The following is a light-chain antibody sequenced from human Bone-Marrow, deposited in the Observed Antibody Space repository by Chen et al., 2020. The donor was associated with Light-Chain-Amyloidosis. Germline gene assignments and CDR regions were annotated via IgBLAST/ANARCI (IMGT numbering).Light chain of an antibody. CDR1: SSDVGGYNY. V-gene: IGLV2-14*01. CDR3: SSYTSSSGV. CDR2: DVS. J-gene: IGLJ3*02. Sequence: QSALNQPASVSGSPGQSITITCTGTSSDVGGYNYVSWYQQHPGKAPKLMIYDVSSRPSGVSNRFSGSKSGNAASLTISGLQAEDEADYYCSSYTSSSGVFGGGTKLTVL.